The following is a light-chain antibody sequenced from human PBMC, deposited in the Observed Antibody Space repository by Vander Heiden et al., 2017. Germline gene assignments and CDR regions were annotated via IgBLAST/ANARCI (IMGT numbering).Light chain of an antibody. Sequence: IQMTQSPSILSASVGARVAIAWRAGQHINSWFAWVQEEPGKAPKLLIYKASSSESRVPSRVSCSGFGTEFTLTISNLQPDDFAPYYCQHYNNYSPLSFGGGTTVDIK. CDR2: KAS. V-gene: IGKV1-5*03. CDR3: QHYNNYSPLS. J-gene: IGKJ4*01. CDR1: QHINSW.